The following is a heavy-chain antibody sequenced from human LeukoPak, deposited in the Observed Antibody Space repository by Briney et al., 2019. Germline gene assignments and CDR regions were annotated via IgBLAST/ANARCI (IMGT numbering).Heavy chain of an antibody. CDR1: GFTFTSSA. J-gene: IGHJ4*02. V-gene: IGHV1-58*02. Sequence: SVKVSCKASGFTFTSSAMQWVRQARGQRLEWIGWIVVGSGNTNYAQKFQERVTITRDMSTSTAYMELSRLRSDDTAVYYCASLLLAVEDYWGQGTLVTVSS. CDR3: ASLLLAVEDY. CDR2: IVVGSGNT.